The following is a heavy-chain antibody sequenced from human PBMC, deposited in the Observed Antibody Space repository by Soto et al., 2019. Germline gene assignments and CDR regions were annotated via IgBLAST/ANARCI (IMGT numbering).Heavy chain of an antibody. J-gene: IGHJ4*02. CDR1: GGTFSSYT. V-gene: IGHV1-69*02. CDR3: ARGVGTMVRGALY. Sequence: QVQLVQSGAEVKKPGSSVKVSCKASGGTFSSYTISWVRQAPGQGLEWMGRIIPILGIANYAQKFQGRVTITADKSTSTAYMELSSLRSEDTAVYYCARGVGTMVRGALYWGQVTLVTVSS. CDR2: IIPILGIA. D-gene: IGHD3-10*01.